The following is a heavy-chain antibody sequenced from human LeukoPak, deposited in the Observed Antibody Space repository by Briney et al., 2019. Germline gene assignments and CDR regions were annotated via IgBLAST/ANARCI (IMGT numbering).Heavy chain of an antibody. D-gene: IGHD6-19*01. V-gene: IGHV3-48*03. J-gene: IGHJ4*02. CDR1: GFPFSSYE. Sequence: PGGSLSLSFAASGFPFSSYEMNWVRQAPGRGLEWVSYISGSGVTMYYADSVKGRFTISRDDAKNSLYLQMNSLRAEDTAVYYCAREDIRLDYFDYWGQGTLVTVSS. CDR3: AREDIRLDYFDY. CDR2: ISGSGVTM.